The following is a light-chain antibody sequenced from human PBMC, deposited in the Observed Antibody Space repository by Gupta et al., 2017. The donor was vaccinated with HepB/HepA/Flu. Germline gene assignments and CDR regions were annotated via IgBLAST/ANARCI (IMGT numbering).Light chain of an antibody. Sequence: EIVLTQSPATLSLSPGERATLSCRASQSVSSYLAWYQQKPGQAPRLLIYDASNRATGIPARFSGSGSGTDFTLTISSLEPEDFAVYYCQQRSNWPCTFGQGTPLEIK. CDR1: QSVSSY. V-gene: IGKV3-11*01. J-gene: IGKJ5*01. CDR3: QQRSNWPCT. CDR2: DAS.